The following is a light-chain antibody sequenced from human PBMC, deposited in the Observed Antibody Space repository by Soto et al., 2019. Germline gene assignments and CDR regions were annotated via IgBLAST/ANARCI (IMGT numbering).Light chain of an antibody. J-gene: IGKJ5*01. CDR2: GAS. V-gene: IGKV3-15*01. CDR3: QQYNNWPPIT. CDR1: QSVSTN. Sequence: EIVMTQSPTTLSVSPGERATLSCTASQSVSTNLAWYQQKPGQVPSLLIYGASTRASGIPARFSGSGSGTEFTLTISSLQSEDFAVYYCQQYNNWPPITFGQGTRLEIK.